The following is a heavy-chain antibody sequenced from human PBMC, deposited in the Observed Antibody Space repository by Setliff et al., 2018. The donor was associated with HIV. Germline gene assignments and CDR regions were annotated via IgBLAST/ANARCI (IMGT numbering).Heavy chain of an antibody. CDR1: GGTFSSYA. D-gene: IGHD3-22*01. V-gene: IGHV1-69*06. Sequence: ASVKVSCKASGGTFSSYAISWVRQAPGQGLEWMGRIIPIFGTANYAQKFQGRVTITADKSTSTAYMDLRSLRSDDTAVYYCMRDPSGYDASGYYPLRWYFELWGRGTLVTVSS. J-gene: IGHJ2*01. CDR2: IIPIFGTA. CDR3: MRDPSGYDASGYYPLRWYFEL.